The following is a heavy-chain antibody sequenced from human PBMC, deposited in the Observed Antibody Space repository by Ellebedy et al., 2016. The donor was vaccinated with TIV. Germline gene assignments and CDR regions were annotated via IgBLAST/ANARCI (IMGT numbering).Heavy chain of an antibody. D-gene: IGHD3-10*01. CDR1: SGSVSSGRHY. V-gene: IGHV4-61*01. J-gene: IGHJ6*02. Sequence: GSLRLXXTVSSGSVSSGRHYLSWIRQPPGKGLEWIGYIYYTGTTNYNPSLKSRLTISVDTSKNQFFLNLSSVTAADTALYYCARLWFGDLFSPEGDVWGQGTTVTVSS. CDR2: IYYTGTT. CDR3: ARLWFGDLFSPEGDV.